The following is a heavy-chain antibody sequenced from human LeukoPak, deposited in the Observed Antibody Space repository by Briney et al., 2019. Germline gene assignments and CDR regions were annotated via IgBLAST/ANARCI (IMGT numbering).Heavy chain of an antibody. D-gene: IGHD3-22*01. CDR1: GFTFDDYA. J-gene: IGHJ4*02. Sequence: GGSLRLSCAASGFTFDDYAMHWVRQAPGKGLEWASGISWNSGSIGYADSVKGRFTISRDNAKNSLYLQMNSLRAEDTALYYCAKDRGSSGYYYFDYWGQGTLVTVSS. CDR3: AKDRGSSGYYYFDY. CDR2: ISWNSGSI. V-gene: IGHV3-9*01.